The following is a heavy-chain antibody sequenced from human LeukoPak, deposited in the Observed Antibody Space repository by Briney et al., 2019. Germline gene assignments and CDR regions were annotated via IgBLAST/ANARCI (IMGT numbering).Heavy chain of an antibody. D-gene: IGHD2-2*01. CDR3: ARDSHFSYCSSTSCPRWYYYYMDV. Sequence: ASVKVSCKASGYTFTGYYMHWVRQAPGQGLEWMGIINPSGGSTSYAQKFQGRVTMTRDTSTSTVYMELSSLRSEDTAVYYCARDSHFSYCSSTSCPRWYYYYMDVWGKGTTVTISS. J-gene: IGHJ6*03. CDR2: INPSGGST. V-gene: IGHV1-46*01. CDR1: GYTFTGYY.